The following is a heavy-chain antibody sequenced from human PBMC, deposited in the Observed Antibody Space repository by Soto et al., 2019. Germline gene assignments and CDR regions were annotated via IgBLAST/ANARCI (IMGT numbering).Heavy chain of an antibody. J-gene: IGHJ4*02. Sequence: SETLSLTCTVSGGSISSSNYYWGWIRQPPGKGLERIGSISYSGSTYYNPSLKSRVTISVDTSKNQFSLKLSSVSAADTAVYYCARGHGGITVFGAPGHFDYWGQGTLVTVSS. CDR1: GGSISSSNYY. V-gene: IGHV4-39*01. CDR2: ISYSGST. D-gene: IGHD3-3*01. CDR3: ARGHGGITVFGAPGHFDY.